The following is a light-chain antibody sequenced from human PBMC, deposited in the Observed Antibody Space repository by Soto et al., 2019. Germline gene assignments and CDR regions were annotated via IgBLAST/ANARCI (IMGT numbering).Light chain of an antibody. CDR1: QDIRNN. Sequence: AIQLTQSPASLSASLGERVTITCRASQDIRNNLGWYQQKPGRAPKLLIFTASGLQSGVPSRFSGRGSGTDFTLTISSLQPEDFAVYYCQQYNDWPPAFGGGTKVDIK. V-gene: IGKV1-6*02. CDR2: TAS. J-gene: IGKJ4*01. CDR3: QQYNDWPPA.